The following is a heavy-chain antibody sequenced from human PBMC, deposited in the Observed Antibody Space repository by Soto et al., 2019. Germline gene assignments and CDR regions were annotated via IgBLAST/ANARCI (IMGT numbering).Heavy chain of an antibody. V-gene: IGHV4-59*01. CDR2: IYYSGST. CDR3: ASLYGDYDY. J-gene: IGHJ4*02. D-gene: IGHD4-17*01. Sequence: WIRKPTGKGLEWIGYIYYSGSTNYNPSLKSRVTISVDTSKNQFSLKLSSVTAADTAVYYCASLYGDYDYWGQGTLVTVFS.